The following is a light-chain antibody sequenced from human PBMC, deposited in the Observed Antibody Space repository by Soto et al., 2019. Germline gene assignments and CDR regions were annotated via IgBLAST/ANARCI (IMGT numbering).Light chain of an antibody. CDR3: QQRSNSPLT. V-gene: IGKV3-11*01. CDR1: QRVSSY. J-gene: IGKJ4*01. Sequence: EIVLTQSPATLSLSPGERATLSCRASQRVSSYLAWYQQKPGQAPRLLIYDAFNRATGIPARFSRSGSGTDFTLTISSLEPEDFAVYYCQQRSNSPLTFGGGTKVEIK. CDR2: DAF.